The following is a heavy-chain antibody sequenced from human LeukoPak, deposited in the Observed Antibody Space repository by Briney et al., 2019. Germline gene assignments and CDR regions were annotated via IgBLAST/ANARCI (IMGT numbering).Heavy chain of an antibody. V-gene: IGHV3-23*01. CDR2: ISGSGGST. CDR3: AKRGAAAGGWYFDY. D-gene: IGHD6-13*01. J-gene: IGHJ4*02. CDR1: GFTFSSYA. Sequence: GGSLRLSCAASGFTFSSYAMSWVRQAPGKGLEGVSAISGSGGSTYYADSVKGRFTISRDNSKNTLYLQMNSLRAEDTAVYYCAKRGAAAGGWYFDYWGQGTLVTVSS.